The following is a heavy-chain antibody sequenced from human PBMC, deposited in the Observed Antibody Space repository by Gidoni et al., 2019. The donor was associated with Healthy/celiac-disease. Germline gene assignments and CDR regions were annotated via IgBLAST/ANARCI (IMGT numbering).Heavy chain of an antibody. CDR1: GFTFRSYA. Sequence: EVQLVESGGGLVQPGGSLGRSCAASGFTFRSYAMSWVGQAPGKGVGWVSAISGRGGSTYYADSVKGRFTISRDNSKNTLYLQMNSLRAEDTAVYYCAKWIDGDYPAPFDYWGQGTLVTVSS. J-gene: IGHJ4*02. D-gene: IGHD4-17*01. V-gene: IGHV3-23*04. CDR2: ISGRGGST. CDR3: AKWIDGDYPAPFDY.